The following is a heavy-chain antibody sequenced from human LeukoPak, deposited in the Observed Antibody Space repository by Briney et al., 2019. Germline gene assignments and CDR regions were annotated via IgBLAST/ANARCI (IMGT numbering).Heavy chain of an antibody. J-gene: IGHJ4*02. CDR2: ISWNSGSI. Sequence: PGGSLRLSCAASRFTLDDYAMHWVRQAPGKGLEWVSGISWNSGSIGYADSVKGRFTISRDNAKNSLYLQMNSLRAEDTALYYCAKGPPSGSEDYFDYWGQGSLVTVSS. CDR1: RFTLDDYA. D-gene: IGHD1-26*01. CDR3: AKGPPSGSEDYFDY. V-gene: IGHV3-9*01.